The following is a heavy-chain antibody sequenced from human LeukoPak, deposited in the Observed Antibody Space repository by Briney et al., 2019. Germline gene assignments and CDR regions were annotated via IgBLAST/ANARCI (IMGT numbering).Heavy chain of an antibody. CDR2: ITSSGSTI. J-gene: IGHJ6*03. CDR1: GFSLSDYY. CDR3: ARPLSGEGSFYYMDV. Sequence: PGGSLRLSCAASGFSLSDYYMSWIRQAPGKGLEWLSYITSSGSTIYYADSVKGRFTISKDNAKNLLYLQMNGLRVEDTAVYYCARPLSGEGSFYYMDVWGKGTTVIISS. V-gene: IGHV3-11*01. D-gene: IGHD2-15*01.